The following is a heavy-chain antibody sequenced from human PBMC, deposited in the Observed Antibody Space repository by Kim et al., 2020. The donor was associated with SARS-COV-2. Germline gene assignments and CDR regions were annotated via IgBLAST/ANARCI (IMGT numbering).Heavy chain of an antibody. J-gene: IGHJ3*01. V-gene: IGHV3-48*02. CDR2: I. CDR3: ARGLQYAFDV. Sequence: IHYAGSVRGRFTISRDNAGESLFLRMSSLRDDDTAVYYCARGLQYAFDVWGQGTMVTASS.